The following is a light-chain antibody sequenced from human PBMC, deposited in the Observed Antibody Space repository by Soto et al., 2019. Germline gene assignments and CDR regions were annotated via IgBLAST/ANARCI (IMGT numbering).Light chain of an antibody. CDR3: EQYNSYPWT. J-gene: IGKJ1*01. CDR1: QSISNH. V-gene: IGKV1-17*01. Sequence: DIQMTPSPSPLSPSVXDRLILTCRASQSISNHLKWYQQKPGKAPKLLIFAASSLQSGVPSRFSGSRSGPEFTLTISSLQPDDFATYYCEQYNSYPWTFGQGTKV. CDR2: AAS.